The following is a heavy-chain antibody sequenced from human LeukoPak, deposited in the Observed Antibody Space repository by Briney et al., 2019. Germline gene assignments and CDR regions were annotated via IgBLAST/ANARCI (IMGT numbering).Heavy chain of an antibody. CDR1: GYTFTSYD. D-gene: IGHD2-15*01. Sequence: ASVKVSCKASGYTFTSYDINWVRQATGQGLEWMGWMNPNSGNTGYAQKFQGRVTMTRNTSISTAYIELSSLRSEDTAVYYCARGGYCSGGSCYSNGFDPWGQGTLVTVSS. V-gene: IGHV1-8*01. CDR3: ARGGYCSGGSCYSNGFDP. J-gene: IGHJ5*02. CDR2: MNPNSGNT.